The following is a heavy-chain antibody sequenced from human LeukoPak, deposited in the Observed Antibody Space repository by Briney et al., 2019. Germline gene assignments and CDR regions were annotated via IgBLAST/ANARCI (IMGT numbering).Heavy chain of an antibody. CDR1: GFSLSSYG. D-gene: IGHD4-11*01. CDR2: ITGSGGRT. J-gene: IGHJ4*02. V-gene: IGHV3-23*01. CDR3: ARVVDHDYSDYYLDY. Sequence: GGSLRLSCAASGFSLSSYGMTWVRQAPGRGLEWVSGITGSGGRTDYADSVKGRFTISRDNSKNTLYLQMNSLRAEDTAVYYCARVVDHDYSDYYLDYWGQGTLVTVSS.